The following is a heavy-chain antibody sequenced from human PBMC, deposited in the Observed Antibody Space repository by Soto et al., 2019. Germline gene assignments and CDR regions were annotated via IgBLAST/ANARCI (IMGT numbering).Heavy chain of an antibody. CDR1: GFTFSSYG. D-gene: IGHD4-17*01. CDR2: ISYDGSNK. CDR3: AKEAPYGARQYYFDY. V-gene: IGHV3-30*18. J-gene: IGHJ4*02. Sequence: GGSLRLSCAASGFTFSSYGMHWVRQAPGKGLEWVAVISYDGSNKYYADSVKGRFTISRDNSKNTLYLQMNSLRAEDTAVYYCAKEAPYGARQYYFDYWGQGTLVTVS.